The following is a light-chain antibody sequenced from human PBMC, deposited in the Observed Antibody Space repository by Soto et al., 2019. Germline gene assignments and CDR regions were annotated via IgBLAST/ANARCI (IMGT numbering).Light chain of an antibody. V-gene: IGKV3-20*01. J-gene: IGKJ3*01. CDR1: QSVSSSY. Sequence: EIVLTQSPGTLSLSPGERATLSCRASQSVSSSYLAWYQQKPGQAPRLLIYGASSRATGIPDRFSGSGSGTEFILTISRLEPEDFSVYYCQQYGSSPGFTFGPGTKVDIK. CDR3: QQYGSSPGFT. CDR2: GAS.